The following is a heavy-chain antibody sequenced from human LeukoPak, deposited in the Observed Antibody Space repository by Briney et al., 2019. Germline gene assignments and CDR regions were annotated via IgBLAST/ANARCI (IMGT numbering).Heavy chain of an antibody. CDR3: ARSSPLSFDFWSGSDYYFDY. V-gene: IGHV4-59*01. J-gene: IGHJ4*02. CDR2: IYYSGST. D-gene: IGHD3-3*01. CDR1: GGSISSNY. Sequence: SETLSLTCNVSGGSISSNYWSWIRQSPGKGLEWIGDIYYSGSTNYNPSLKSRVTISVDTSKNQFSLKLSSVTAADTAVYYCARSSPLSFDFWSGSDYYFDYWGQGTLVTVSS.